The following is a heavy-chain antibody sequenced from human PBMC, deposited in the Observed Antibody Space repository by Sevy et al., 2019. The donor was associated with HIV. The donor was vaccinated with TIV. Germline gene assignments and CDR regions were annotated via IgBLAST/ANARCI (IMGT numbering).Heavy chain of an antibody. J-gene: IGHJ4*02. CDR2: IGYDGSNK. Sequence: GGSLRLSCAASGFTPSTYGMHWVRQAPGKGLEWVAVIGYDGSNKYYADSGKGRFTISRDNSKNKLFLQMDSLRAEDTAVYYCARDPRMYGDYLLAYFDSWGQGTLVTVSS. V-gene: IGHV3-33*01. D-gene: IGHD2-8*01. CDR1: GFTPSTYG. CDR3: ARDPRMYGDYLLAYFDS.